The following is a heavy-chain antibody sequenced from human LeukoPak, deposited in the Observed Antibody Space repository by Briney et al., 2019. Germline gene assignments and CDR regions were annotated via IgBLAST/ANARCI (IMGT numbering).Heavy chain of an antibody. CDR3: ARYYYGSGSYYNGTPLFDY. J-gene: IGHJ4*02. CDR1: GGSISSYY. V-gene: IGHV4-59*01. Sequence: PSETLSLTCTVSGGSISSYYWSWIRQPPGKGLEWIRYIYYSGSTNYNPSLKSRVTISVDTSKNQFSLKLSSVTAADTAVYYCARYYYGSGSYYNGTPLFDYWGQGTLVTVSS. D-gene: IGHD3-10*01. CDR2: IYYSGST.